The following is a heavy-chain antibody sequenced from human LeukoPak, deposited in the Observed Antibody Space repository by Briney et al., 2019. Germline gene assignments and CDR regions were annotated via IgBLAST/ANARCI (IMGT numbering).Heavy chain of an antibody. V-gene: IGHV3-23*01. Sequence: PGGSLRLSCAASGFAFSSYAMSWVRQAPGKGLEWVSGISGGGGSTYYADSVKGRLTISRDNSKNTLSLQMNSLRAEDTAVYYCAKAVGYSGGYPVDYWGQGTLVTVSS. CDR2: ISGGGGST. D-gene: IGHD1-26*01. CDR3: AKAVGYSGGYPVDY. CDR1: GFAFSSYA. J-gene: IGHJ4*02.